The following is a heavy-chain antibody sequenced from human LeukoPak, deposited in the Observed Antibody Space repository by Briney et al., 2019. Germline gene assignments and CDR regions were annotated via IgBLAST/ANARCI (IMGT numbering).Heavy chain of an antibody. CDR2: ISSSSTYI. J-gene: IGHJ3*02. CDR3: ARVRVGATYGGAFDI. Sequence: GSLRLSCAASGFTFNNYGMSWVRQAPGKVLEWVSSISSSSTYIFYADSVKGRFTISRDDAKNSLYLQMNSLRAEDTAVYSCARVRVGATYGGAFDIWGQGTMVTVSS. D-gene: IGHD1-26*01. CDR1: GFTFNNYG. V-gene: IGHV3-21*01.